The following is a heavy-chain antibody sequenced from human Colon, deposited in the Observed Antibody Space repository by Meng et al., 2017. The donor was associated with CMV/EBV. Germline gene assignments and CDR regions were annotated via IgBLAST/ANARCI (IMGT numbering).Heavy chain of an antibody. CDR1: GYTFTGYY. CDR2: INPDSGGT. V-gene: IGHV1-2*02. D-gene: IGHD5-24*01. CDR3: AREQRGDGVQWGI. J-gene: IGHJ4*02. Sequence: ASVKVSCKASGYTFTGYYLHWLRQAPGQGLEWMGWINPDSGGTNYAQKFQGRVTMTRDTSISTAYMELSSLRSDDTAVYYCAREQRGDGVQWGIWGQGTLVTVSS.